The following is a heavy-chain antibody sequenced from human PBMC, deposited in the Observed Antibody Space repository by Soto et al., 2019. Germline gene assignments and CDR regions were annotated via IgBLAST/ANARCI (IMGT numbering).Heavy chain of an antibody. CDR3: ARLPYYDFCSGAAPYDFDY. V-gene: IGHV1-3*01. J-gene: IGHJ4*02. D-gene: IGHD3-3*01. CDR2: INAGNGNT. CDR1: GYTFTSHA. Sequence: GASVKVSCKASGYTFTSHAMHWVRQAPGQRLEWMGWINAGNGNTKYSQKFQGRATNTRDTPAHTPYMEPSRLRSEDTAVHNCARLPYYDFCSGAAPYDFDYWGQGTLVTVSS.